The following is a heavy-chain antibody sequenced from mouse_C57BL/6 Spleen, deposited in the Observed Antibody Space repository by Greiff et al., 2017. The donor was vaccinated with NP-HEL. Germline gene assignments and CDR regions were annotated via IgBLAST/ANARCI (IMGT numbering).Heavy chain of an antibody. D-gene: IGHD2-3*01. CDR1: GYAFTNYL. J-gene: IGHJ2*01. V-gene: IGHV1-54*01. Sequence: LVESGAELVRPGTSVKVSCKASGYAFTNYLIEWVKQRPGQGLEWIGVINPGSGGTNYNEKFKGKATLTADKSSSTAYMQLSSLTSEDSAVYFCARNDGPFDYWGQGTTLTVSS. CDR2: INPGSGGT. CDR3: ARNDGPFDY.